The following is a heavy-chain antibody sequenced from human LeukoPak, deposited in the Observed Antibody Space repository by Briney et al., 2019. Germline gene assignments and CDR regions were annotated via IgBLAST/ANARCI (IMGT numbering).Heavy chain of an antibody. D-gene: IGHD6-13*01. CDR3: ARAAGGTRADLDY. CDR2: IFYSGST. CDR1: GGTVSVYY. J-gene: IGHJ4*02. Sequence: SETLSLTCAVSGGTVSVYYWSCIRLPPGKGLEWIGYIFYSGSTYYNPSLKSRVTISVDTSKNQFSLQLSSVTAADTAVYYCARAAGGTRADLDYWGQGTLVIVSS. V-gene: IGHV4-59*02.